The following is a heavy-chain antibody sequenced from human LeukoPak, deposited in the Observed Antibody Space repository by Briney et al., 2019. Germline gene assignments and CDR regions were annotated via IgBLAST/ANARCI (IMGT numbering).Heavy chain of an antibody. D-gene: IGHD5-24*01. V-gene: IGHV3-23*01. CDR1: GFTFSSYA. CDR2: ISGSGGST. Sequence: GGSLRLSCAASGFTFSSYAMSWVRQAPGKGLEWVSAISGSGGSTYFADSVKGRFTISRDNSKNTLYLQMNSLRAEDTAVYYCAKDWGADGYNWGGSWGQGTLVTVSS. CDR3: AKDWGADGYNWGGS. J-gene: IGHJ5*02.